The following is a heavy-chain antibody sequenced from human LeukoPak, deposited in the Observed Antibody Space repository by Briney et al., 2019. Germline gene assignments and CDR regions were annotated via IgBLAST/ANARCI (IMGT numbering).Heavy chain of an antibody. Sequence: ASVKVSCKASGYTFTGYFMHWVRQAPGQGLEWMGWVSPTGGGTRYAQKFQGRVTMTRDTSISTAYMELSRLRSDDTAVYYCARDTGNYYGSGSYYNGWGQGTLVTVSS. V-gene: IGHV1-2*02. CDR2: VSPTGGGT. CDR3: ARDTGNYYGSGSYYNG. D-gene: IGHD3-10*01. CDR1: GYTFTGYF. J-gene: IGHJ4*02.